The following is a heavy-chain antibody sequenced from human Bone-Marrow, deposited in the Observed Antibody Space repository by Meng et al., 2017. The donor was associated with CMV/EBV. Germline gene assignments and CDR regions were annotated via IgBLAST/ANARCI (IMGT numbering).Heavy chain of an antibody. J-gene: IGHJ5*02. D-gene: IGHD3-3*02. CDR3: ARDSPLASSKFDP. CDR1: GFTFSSYA. V-gene: IGHV4-39*07. CDR2: IYYSGST. Sequence: GSLRLSCAASGFTFSSYAMHWVRQPPGKGLEWIGSIYYSGSTYYNPSLKSRVTISVDTSKNQFSLKLSSVTAADTAVYYCARDSPLASSKFDPWGQGTLVTVSS.